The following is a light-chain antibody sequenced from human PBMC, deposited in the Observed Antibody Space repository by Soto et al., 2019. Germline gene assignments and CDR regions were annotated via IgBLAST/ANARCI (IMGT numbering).Light chain of an antibody. J-gene: IGKJ1*01. V-gene: IGKV3-20*01. CDR2: GAS. CDR1: QNIFSNY. CDR3: QQYHNSRT. Sequence: EIVLTQSPGTLSLSPGERATLSCRASQNIFSNYLAWYQQKPGQAPRLLIYGASSRATGIPDRFSGSRSGTDFTLTITRLAPEDFAVYSCQQYHNSRTFGQGTKVEIK.